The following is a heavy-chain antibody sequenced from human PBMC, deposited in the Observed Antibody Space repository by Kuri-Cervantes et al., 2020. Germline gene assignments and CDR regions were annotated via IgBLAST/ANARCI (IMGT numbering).Heavy chain of an antibody. CDR2: ITSSSAYI. J-gene: IGHJ4*02. Sequence: GGSLRLSCAAYGFTFDAAWMNWVRQAPGKGLEWVSSITSSSAYIYYGDSVKGRFTISRDNAKNSLYLQMNSLRAEDTAVYYCTRERGLNDYWGQGTLVTVSS. V-gene: IGHV3-21*01. CDR1: GFTFDAAW. D-gene: IGHD3-16*01. CDR3: TRERGLNDY.